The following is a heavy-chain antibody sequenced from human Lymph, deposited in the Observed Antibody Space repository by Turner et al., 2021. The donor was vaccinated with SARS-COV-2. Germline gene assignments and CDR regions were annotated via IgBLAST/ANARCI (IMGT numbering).Heavy chain of an antibody. CDR1: GGSISSSSDY. Sequence: QLQLQESGPGLVQPSEAPSLTCTVSGGSISSSSDYWGWIRQPPGKGLEWIGSIYYSGSTDYNPSLKSRVTIFVDTSKNQFSLKLSSVTAADTAVYYCARHFTIFGVSGSWFDPWGQGTLVTVSS. D-gene: IGHD3-3*01. V-gene: IGHV4-39*01. CDR3: ARHFTIFGVSGSWFDP. J-gene: IGHJ5*02. CDR2: IYYSGST.